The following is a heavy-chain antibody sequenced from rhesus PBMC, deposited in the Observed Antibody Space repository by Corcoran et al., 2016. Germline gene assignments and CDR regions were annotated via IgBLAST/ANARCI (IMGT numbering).Heavy chain of an antibody. J-gene: IGHJ6*01. Sequence: QVQLQESGPGLVKPSETLSLTCAVSGGSFSRYWWSWIRQPPGKGREGIGEINGISGSTNYNPSLKSRVTISKDASKNQFSLKLSSVTAADTAVYYCARDRYLSGSYYRYGLDSWGQGVVVTVSS. D-gene: IGHD3-16*01. CDR1: GGSFSRYW. CDR3: ARDRYLSGSYYRYGLDS. V-gene: IGHV4-80*01. CDR2: INGISGST.